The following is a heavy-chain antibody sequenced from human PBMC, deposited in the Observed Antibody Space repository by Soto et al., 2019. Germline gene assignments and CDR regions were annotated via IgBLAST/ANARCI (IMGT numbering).Heavy chain of an antibody. D-gene: IGHD3-22*01. CDR2: IYYSGST. CDR1: GGSISSSSYY. V-gene: IGHV4-39*01. J-gene: IGHJ5*02. Sequence: TVSGGSISSSSYYWGWIRQPPGKGLEWIGSIYYSGSTYYNPSLKSRVTISVDTSKNQFSLKLSSVTAADTAVYYCARQVGSSGYYSNWFDPWGQGTLVTVSS. CDR3: ARQVGSSGYYSNWFDP.